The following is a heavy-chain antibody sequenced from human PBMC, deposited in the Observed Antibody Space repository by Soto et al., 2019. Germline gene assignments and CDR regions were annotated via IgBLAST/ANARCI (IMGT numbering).Heavy chain of an antibody. CDR1: GYSFSSYW. J-gene: IGHJ4*01. CDR2: IYPGDSDA. CDR3: ARQADYNILTGYYYYFDY. Sequence: GSLKISCKASGYSFSSYWSAWVRQMPGKGLEWMGIIYPGDSDARYSPSFEGQVTISVDESINTAYLQWSYLKASDTAMYYCARQADYNILTGYYYYFDYWGHGSLVTVSS. V-gene: IGHV5-51*01. D-gene: IGHD3-9*01.